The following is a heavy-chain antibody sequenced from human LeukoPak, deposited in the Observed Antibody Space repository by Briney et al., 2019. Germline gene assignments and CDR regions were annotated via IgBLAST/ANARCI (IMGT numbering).Heavy chain of an antibody. CDR3: AETGPTDF. J-gene: IGHJ4*02. CDR2: ISHDGTKT. Sequence: CLRLSCAASGFTFCSYGMHWGRHAPGRGLYWVAAISHDGTKTHYAESVKGRFTISRDNSKNLMYLQMNSLRAEDTALYYCAETGPTDFWGQGTLVTVSS. CDR1: GFTFCSYG. V-gene: IGHV3-30*18.